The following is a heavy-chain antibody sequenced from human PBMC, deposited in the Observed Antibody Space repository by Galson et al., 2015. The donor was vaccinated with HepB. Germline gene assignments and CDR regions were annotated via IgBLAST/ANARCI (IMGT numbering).Heavy chain of an antibody. CDR2: ISPTSSHI. CDR3: AREGLVGAEGYYRGMDV. Sequence: SLRLSCAASGFTLSDYSMNWVRQAPGKGLEWVSIISPTSSHIYYGASVTGRFTISRDNAKNSLYLQMNSVRADDTAVYYCAREGLVGAEGYYRGMDVWGQGTTVTVSS. V-gene: IGHV3-21*01. J-gene: IGHJ6*02. D-gene: IGHD2-15*01. CDR1: GFTLSDYS.